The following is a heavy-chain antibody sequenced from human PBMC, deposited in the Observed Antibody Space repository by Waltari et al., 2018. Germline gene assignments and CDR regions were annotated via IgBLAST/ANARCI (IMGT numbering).Heavy chain of an antibody. D-gene: IGHD6-13*01. J-gene: IGHJ4*02. CDR2: IYYSGGT. CDR3: ARRGAAAQFKPPPLYYFDY. V-gene: IGHV4-39*01. CDR1: GGSIRSSSYY. Sequence: QLQLQESGPGLVKPSETLSLTCTVSGGSIRSSSYYWGWIRQPPGKGLEWIGSIYYSGGTYYNPALKSRGTISVDTSKNQFSLKLSSVTDADTAVYYCARRGAAAQFKPPPLYYFDYWGQGTLVTVSS.